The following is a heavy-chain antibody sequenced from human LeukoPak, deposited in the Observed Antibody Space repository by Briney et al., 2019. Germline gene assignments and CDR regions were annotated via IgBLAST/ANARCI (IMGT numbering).Heavy chain of an antibody. J-gene: IGHJ4*02. CDR2: IKQDGSEK. Sequence: PGGSLRLSCAASGFTFSSYWMSWVRQAPGKGLEWVANIKQDGSEKYYVYSVKGRFTISRDNAKNSLYLQMNSLRSEDTAVYSCARDNYDYVWGSYRYRYYFDYWGQGTLVTVSS. CDR1: GFTFSSYW. D-gene: IGHD3-16*02. V-gene: IGHV3-7*01. CDR3: ARDNYDYVWGSYRYRYYFDY.